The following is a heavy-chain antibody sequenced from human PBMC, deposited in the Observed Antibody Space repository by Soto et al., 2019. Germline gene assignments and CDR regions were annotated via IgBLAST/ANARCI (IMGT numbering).Heavy chain of an antibody. J-gene: IGHJ6*02. V-gene: IGHV4-4*07. D-gene: IGHD3-16*01. CDR3: ARVFGSYYYCYGMDV. CDR2: IYTSGST. CDR1: GGSISSYY. Sequence: PSETLSLTCTVSGGSISSYYWSWIRQPAGKGLGWIGRIYTSGSTNYNPSLKSRVTMSVDTSKNQFSLKLSSVTAADTAVYYCARVFGSYYYCYGMDVWGQGTTVTVSS.